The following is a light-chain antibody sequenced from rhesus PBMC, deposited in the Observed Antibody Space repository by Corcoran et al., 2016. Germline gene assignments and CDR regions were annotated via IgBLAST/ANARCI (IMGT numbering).Light chain of an antibody. CDR2: DAS. Sequence: DIKMTQSPSSLSASVGDTVTITCQASQGISKYLAWYQQKPGKAPKILIYDASTFKSGGPSRFSGSGSGTEFTLTISSLQPEDLATYSCQQHNSYPFTFGPGTKRDIK. CDR1: QGISKY. V-gene: IGKV1-25*01. CDR3: QQHNSYPFT. J-gene: IGKJ3*01.